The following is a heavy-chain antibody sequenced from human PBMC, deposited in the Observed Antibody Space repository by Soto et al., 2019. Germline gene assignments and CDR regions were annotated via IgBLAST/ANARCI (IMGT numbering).Heavy chain of an antibody. V-gene: IGHV3-21*01. Sequence: GGSLRLSCEVSGFNFNNYGINWVRQAPGKGLEWVSSVSKSDYTYYSDSVKGRFTTSRDNAKNSVSLQMNTLRAEDTAVYYCAREDSIIIPAVSDFWGQGTLVTVSS. CDR2: VSKSDYT. CDR1: GFNFNNYG. CDR3: AREDSIIIPAVSDF. J-gene: IGHJ4*02. D-gene: IGHD2-2*01.